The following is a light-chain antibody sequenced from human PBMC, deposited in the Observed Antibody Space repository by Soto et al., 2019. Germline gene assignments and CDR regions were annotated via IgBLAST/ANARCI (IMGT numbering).Light chain of an antibody. CDR2: DAS. V-gene: IGKV3-11*01. CDR1: QTVDSY. J-gene: IGKJ1*01. Sequence: EIVLTQSPATLSLSPGERATLSCRASQTVDSYLAWYQQKPGQAPKVLIYDASNRATGVPARFSGSGSGTDFTLTISSLEPEDFAVYYCQQRSKWPKTFGQGTKVDI. CDR3: QQRSKWPKT.